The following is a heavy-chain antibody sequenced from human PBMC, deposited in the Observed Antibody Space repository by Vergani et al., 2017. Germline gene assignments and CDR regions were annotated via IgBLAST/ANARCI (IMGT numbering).Heavy chain of an antibody. J-gene: IGHJ3*02. V-gene: IGHV3-23*01. Sequence: EVQLLESGGGLVQPGGSLRLSCAASGFTFSSYAMSWVRQAPGKGLEWVSAISGSGGSTYYADSVKGRFTISRDNAKNSLYLQMNSLRAEDTAVYYCARTYYYDRRNDAFDIWGQGTMVTVSS. D-gene: IGHD3-22*01. CDR1: GFTFSSYA. CDR3: ARTYYYDRRNDAFDI. CDR2: ISGSGGST.